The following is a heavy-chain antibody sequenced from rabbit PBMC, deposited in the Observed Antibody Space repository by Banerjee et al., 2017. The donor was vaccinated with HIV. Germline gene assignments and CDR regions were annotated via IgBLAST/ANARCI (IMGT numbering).Heavy chain of an antibody. V-gene: IGHV1S45*01. J-gene: IGHJ4*01. CDR1: GFSFSNKYV. Sequence: QEQLVESGGGLVQPEGSLTLSCTASGFSFSNKYVMCWVRQAPGKGLEWIACINTSTGNTVYASWAKGRFTISKTSSTTVTLQMTSLTAADTATYFCARDLAGAIGWNFNLWGQGTLFTVS. D-gene: IGHD4-1*01. CDR2: INTSTGNT. CDR3: ARDLAGAIGWNFNL.